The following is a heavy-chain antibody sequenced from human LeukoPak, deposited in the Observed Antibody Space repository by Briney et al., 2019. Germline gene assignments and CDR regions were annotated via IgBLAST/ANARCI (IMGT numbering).Heavy chain of an antibody. D-gene: IGHD5-18*01. CDR2: ISSSSSYL. J-gene: IGHJ4*02. CDR3: AKESLRGHSYGFDN. Sequence: GGLLRLSCAASGFTFSSYSMNWVRQAPGKGLEWVSSISSSSSYLYYADSVRGRFTISRDNSKNTLYLQMNSLRAGDTALYYCAKESLRGHSYGFDNWGQGTLVTVSS. CDR1: GFTFSSYS. V-gene: IGHV3-21*04.